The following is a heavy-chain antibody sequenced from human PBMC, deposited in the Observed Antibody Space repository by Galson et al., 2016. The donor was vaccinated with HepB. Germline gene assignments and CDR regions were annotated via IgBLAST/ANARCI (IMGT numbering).Heavy chain of an antibody. Sequence: SLRLSCAASGFTVSNNYMRWVRQAPGKGLEWVSLIYNGGSTNYADSVKGRFTISRDSSKNTLDLQMNGLRAEDTAVYYCARNRHCSGGSCYGAWGQGTLVTVSS. J-gene: IGHJ5*02. CDR2: IYNGGST. CDR1: GFTVSNNY. D-gene: IGHD2-15*01. CDR3: ARNRHCSGGSCYGA. V-gene: IGHV3-66*01.